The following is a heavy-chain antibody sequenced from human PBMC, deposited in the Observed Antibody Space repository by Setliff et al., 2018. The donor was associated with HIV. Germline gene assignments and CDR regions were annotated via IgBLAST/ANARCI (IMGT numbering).Heavy chain of an antibody. CDR1: GNTFTRYA. V-gene: IGHV1-3*01. D-gene: IGHD5-12*01. J-gene: IGHJ3*02. CDR3: ARDKEMATIAYAFDI. CDR2: INAGNGNT. Sequence: ASVKVSCKASGNTFTRYAMHWVRQAPGQRPEWMGWINAGNGNTKYSQKFQGRVTVTRDTSASTAYMELSGLRSEDTAVYYCARDKEMATIAYAFDIWGQGTMVTVSS.